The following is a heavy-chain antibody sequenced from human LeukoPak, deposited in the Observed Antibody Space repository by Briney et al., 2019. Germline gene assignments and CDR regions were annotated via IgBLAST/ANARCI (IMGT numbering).Heavy chain of an antibody. CDR1: GYSFTSYW. D-gene: IGHD1-26*01. CDR3: ARSTLVGATPFDY. J-gene: IGHJ4*02. V-gene: IGHV5-51*01. CDR2: IYPADSDT. Sequence: GEPLKISCQGFGYSFTSYWIGWVRQMPGKGLEWMGIIYPADSDTRYSPSFQGQVTISADKSISTAYLQWSSLKASDTAMYYCARSTLVGATPFDYWGQGTLVTVSS.